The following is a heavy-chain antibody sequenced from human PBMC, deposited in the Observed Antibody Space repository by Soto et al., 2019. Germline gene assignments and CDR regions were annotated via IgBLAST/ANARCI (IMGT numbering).Heavy chain of an antibody. D-gene: IGHD6-13*01. J-gene: IGHJ4*02. CDR2: ISYDGSNK. Sequence: QVQLVESGGGVVQPGRSLRLSCAASGFTFSSYAMHWVRQAPGKGLEWVAVISYDGSNKYYADSVKGRFTISRDNSKTSLYLQMNSLRAEDTAVYYCGGIGTWVPFDYWGQGTLVTVSS. CDR1: GFTFSSYA. CDR3: GGIGTWVPFDY. V-gene: IGHV3-30-3*01.